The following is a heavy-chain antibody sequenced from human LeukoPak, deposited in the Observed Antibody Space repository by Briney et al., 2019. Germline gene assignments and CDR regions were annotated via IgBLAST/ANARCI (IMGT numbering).Heavy chain of an antibody. Sequence: SETLSLTCAVYGGSFSGYYWSWIRQPPGKGLEWIGEINHSGSTNYNPSLKSRVTISVDTSKNQFSLKLSSVTAADTAVYYCARGYCSGGSCYLFDYWGQGTLVTVPS. D-gene: IGHD2-15*01. CDR1: GGSFSGYY. J-gene: IGHJ4*02. CDR3: ARGYCSGGSCYLFDY. V-gene: IGHV4-34*01. CDR2: INHSGST.